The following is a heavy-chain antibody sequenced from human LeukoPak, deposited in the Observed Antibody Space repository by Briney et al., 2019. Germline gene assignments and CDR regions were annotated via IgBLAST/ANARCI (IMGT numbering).Heavy chain of an antibody. V-gene: IGHV1-18*01. Sequence: ASVRVSCKASGYTFTSYGISWVRQAPGQGLEWMGWISAYNGNTNYAQKLQGRVTMTTDTSTSTAYMELSSLRSDDTAIYYCAREGAAAEDVNWFDPWGQGTLVTVSS. CDR2: ISAYNGNT. J-gene: IGHJ5*02. CDR1: GYTFTSYG. CDR3: AREGAAAEDVNWFDP. D-gene: IGHD6-25*01.